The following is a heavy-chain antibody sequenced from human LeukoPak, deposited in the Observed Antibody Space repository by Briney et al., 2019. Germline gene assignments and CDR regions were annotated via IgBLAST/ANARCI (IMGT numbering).Heavy chain of an antibody. Sequence: GGSLRLSCAASGFTLSSYWMHWVRQAPGKGLVWVSRINSDGSSRSYADSVKGRFTISRDNSKNTLYLQMNSLRAEDTAVYYCARDSDSSGYYPDYWGQGTLVTVSS. CDR1: GFTLSSYW. J-gene: IGHJ4*02. CDR3: ARDSDSSGYYPDY. D-gene: IGHD3-22*01. CDR2: INSDGSSR. V-gene: IGHV3-74*01.